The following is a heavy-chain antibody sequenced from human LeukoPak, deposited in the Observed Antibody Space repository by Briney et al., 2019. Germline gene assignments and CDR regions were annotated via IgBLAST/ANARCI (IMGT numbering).Heavy chain of an antibody. CDR1: GGSINTFNHY. V-gene: IGHV4-39*07. D-gene: IGHD5-18*01. J-gene: IGHJ6*02. Sequence: PSETPSLTCTVSGGSINTFNHYWGWVRQPPGKGLEWLRSIYYSGNTYYDASLKSRVAMSVDTSKNQFSLKVRSVTAADTAMYYCARDGVTPYYYYGMDVWGQGTTVTVSS. CDR3: ARDGVTPYYYYGMDV. CDR2: IYYSGNT.